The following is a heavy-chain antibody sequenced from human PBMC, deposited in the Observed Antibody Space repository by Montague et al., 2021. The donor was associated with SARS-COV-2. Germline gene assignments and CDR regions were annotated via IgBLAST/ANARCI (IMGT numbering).Heavy chain of an antibody. J-gene: IGHJ4*02. V-gene: IGHV4-31*03. D-gene: IGHD6-13*01. Sequence: TRSLTCTVSGGSISSGGYYWSWIRQHPGKGLEWIGYIYYSGSTYYXXXLKSRVTISVDTSKNQFSLKLSSVTAADTAVYYCARDVGWYSSSWFDYWGQGTLVTVSS. CDR2: IYYSGST. CDR3: ARDVGWYSSSWFDY. CDR1: GGSISSGGYY.